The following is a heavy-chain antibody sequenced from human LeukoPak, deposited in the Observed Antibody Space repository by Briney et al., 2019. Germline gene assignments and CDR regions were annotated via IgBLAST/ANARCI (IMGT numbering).Heavy chain of an antibody. V-gene: IGHV3-33*06. CDR2: IWYDGSNK. CDR3: AKDALRHGDLYYFDY. J-gene: IGHJ4*02. Sequence: GRSLRLFCAASGFTFSRYGMHWVRQAPGKGLEWVAVIWYDGSNKYYAASVKGRFTISRNNYKNTLYLQMNSQRAEETAVYFCAKDALRHGDLYYFDYWGQGTSVIVSS. D-gene: IGHD3-3*01. CDR1: GFTFSRYG.